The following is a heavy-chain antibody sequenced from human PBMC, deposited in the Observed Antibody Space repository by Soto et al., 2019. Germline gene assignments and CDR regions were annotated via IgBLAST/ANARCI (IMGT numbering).Heavy chain of an antibody. V-gene: IGHV3-30*18. CDR3: AKVLGIAAAGPYYYYMDV. CDR2: ISYDGSNK. Sequence: PGGSLRLSCAASGVTFSSYGMHWVRQAPGKGLEWVAVISYDGSNKYYADSVKGRFTISRDNSKNTLYLQMNSLRAEDTAVYYCAKVLGIAAAGPYYYYMDVWGKGTTVTVSS. D-gene: IGHD6-13*01. CDR1: GVTFSSYG. J-gene: IGHJ6*03.